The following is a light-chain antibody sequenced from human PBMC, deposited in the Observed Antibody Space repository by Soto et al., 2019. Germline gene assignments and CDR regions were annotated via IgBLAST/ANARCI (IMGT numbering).Light chain of an antibody. J-gene: IGKJ1*01. CDR3: IQCTHSPWT. CDR2: QVS. CDR1: HSLIHTDGNTY. V-gene: IGKV2-30*02. Sequence: DVVMTQSPLSLPVTLGQPASISCRSSHSLIHTDGNTYLSWFQQRPGQSPRRLIYQVSDRASGVPYRFIGSVSDTDFTLKISRVEADDVVVYYFIQCTHSPWTFGQGTEVEIK.